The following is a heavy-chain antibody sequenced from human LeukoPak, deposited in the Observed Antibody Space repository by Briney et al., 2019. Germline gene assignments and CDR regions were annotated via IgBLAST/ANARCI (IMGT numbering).Heavy chain of an antibody. V-gene: IGHV3-7*01. CDR2: IKRDGSEK. CDR1: GFIFSRYW. CDR3: ARGSYSGNCYYFDY. D-gene: IGHD1-26*01. J-gene: IGHJ4*02. Sequence: PGGSLRLSCAASGFIFSRYWMSWVRQAPGKGLEWAANIKRDGSEKYYVDSVKGRFIISRDNAKNSMYLLMNSLRAEDTAVYYCARGSYSGNCYYFDYWGQGSQVTVSS.